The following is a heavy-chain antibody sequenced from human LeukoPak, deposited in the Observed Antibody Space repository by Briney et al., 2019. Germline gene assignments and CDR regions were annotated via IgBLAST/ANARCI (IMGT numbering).Heavy chain of an antibody. D-gene: IGHD3-9*01. CDR3: ARVNYDILTGYSNLYFDY. V-gene: IGHV1-2*02. CDR1: GYTFTGYY. J-gene: IGHJ4*02. Sequence: ASVKVSCKASGYTFTGYYMHWVRQAPGQGLEWMGWINPNSGGTNYAQKFQGRVTMTRDTSISTAYMELSRLRSDDTAVYYCARVNYDILTGYSNLYFDYWGQGTLVTVSS. CDR2: INPNSGGT.